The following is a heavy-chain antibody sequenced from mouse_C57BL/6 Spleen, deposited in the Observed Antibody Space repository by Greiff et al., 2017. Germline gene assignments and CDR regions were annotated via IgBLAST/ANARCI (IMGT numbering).Heavy chain of an antibody. CDR2: INPNNGGT. CDR1: GYTFTDYY. V-gene: IGHV1-26*01. J-gene: IGHJ2*01. D-gene: IGHD1-1*01. Sequence: VQLQQSGPELVKPGASVKISCKASGYTFTDYYMNWVKQSHGKSLEWIGDINPNNGGTSYNQKFKGKATLTVDKSSSTAYMELRSLTSEDSAVYYCARLRATVVFDYWGQGTTLTVSS. CDR3: ARLRATVVFDY.